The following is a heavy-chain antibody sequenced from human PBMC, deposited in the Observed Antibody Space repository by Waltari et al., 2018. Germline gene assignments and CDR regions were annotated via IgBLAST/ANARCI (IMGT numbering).Heavy chain of an antibody. J-gene: IGHJ4*02. CDR2: VSYDGNKK. CDR3: ARDDDYGEYALDY. Sequence: QVQLVESGGGVVQPGRSLRLSCSASGFTFSAYAVHWVRQAPGKGLEWVAVVSYDGNKKYYADSVKGRFTISKENSKNTLYLQMDSLRPEDTAVYYCARDDDYGEYALDYWGQGTLVTVSS. V-gene: IGHV3-30*01. D-gene: IGHD4-17*01. CDR1: GFTFSAYA.